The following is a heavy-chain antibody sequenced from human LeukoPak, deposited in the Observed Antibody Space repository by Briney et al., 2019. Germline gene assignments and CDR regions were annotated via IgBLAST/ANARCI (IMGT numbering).Heavy chain of an antibody. V-gene: IGHV4-59*01. Sequence: PSETLSLTCTVSGGSISSYYWSWIRQPPGKGLEWIGYIYYSGSTNYNPSLKSRVTISVDTSKNQFSLKLSSVTAADTAVYYCARSAGEDCGGDCNGFFDLWGRGTLVTVSS. D-gene: IGHD2-21*01. CDR2: IYYSGST. CDR3: ARSAGEDCGGDCNGFFDL. CDR1: GGSISSYY. J-gene: IGHJ2*01.